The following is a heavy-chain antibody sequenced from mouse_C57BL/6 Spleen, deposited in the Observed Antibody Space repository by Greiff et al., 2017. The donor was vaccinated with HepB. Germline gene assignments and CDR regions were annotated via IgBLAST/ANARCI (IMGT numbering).Heavy chain of an antibody. V-gene: IGHV5-12*01. CDR2: ISNGGGST. J-gene: IGHJ3*01. CDR1: GFTFSDYY. CDR3: ARDYGAY. D-gene: IGHD1-1*01. Sequence: EVHLVESGGGLVQPGGSLKLSCAASGFTFSDYYMYWVRQTPEKRLEWVAYISNGGGSTYYPDTVKGRFTISRDNAKNTLYLQMSRLKSEDTAMYYCARDYGAYWGQGTLVTVSA.